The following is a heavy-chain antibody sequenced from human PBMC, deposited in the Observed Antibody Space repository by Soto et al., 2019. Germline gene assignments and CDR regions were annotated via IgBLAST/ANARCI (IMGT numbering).Heavy chain of an antibody. D-gene: IGHD3-22*01. CDR2: ISYDGSNK. CDR3: AKDETYYDSSGYYPNPPDY. J-gene: IGHJ4*02. Sequence: GGSLRLSCAASGFTFSSYGMHWVRQAPGKGLEWVAVISYDGSNKYYADSVKGRFTISRDNSKNTLYLQMNSLRAEDTAVYYCAKDETYYDSSGYYPNPPDYWGQGTLVTVSS. V-gene: IGHV3-30*18. CDR1: GFTFSSYG.